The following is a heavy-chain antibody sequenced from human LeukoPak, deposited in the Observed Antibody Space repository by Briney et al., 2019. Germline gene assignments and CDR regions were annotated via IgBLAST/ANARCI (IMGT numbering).Heavy chain of an antibody. CDR1: EFLFSDYY. Sequence: PGGSLRLSCVASEFLFSDYYMNWVRQAPGKGLEWVSYISHTGTTIYYAGSVKGRFTISRDNAKNSLYLQMDSLRAEDTAVYYCAKDGAALRGFHGFDPWGQGTLVTVSS. D-gene: IGHD5-12*01. CDR3: AKDGAALRGFHGFDP. V-gene: IGHV3-11*01. J-gene: IGHJ5*02. CDR2: ISHTGTTI.